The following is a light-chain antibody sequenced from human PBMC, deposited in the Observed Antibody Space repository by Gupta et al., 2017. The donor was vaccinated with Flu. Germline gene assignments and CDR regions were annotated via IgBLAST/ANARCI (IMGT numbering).Light chain of an antibody. CDR2: AAS. Sequence: AVLMTQSPSSVSASVGDRLTITCRASRDIGKDLGWYQQKAGKAPQLLIFAASRLQSGVPSRFSGSGSGADFTLTITSLQPEDYATYYCRQKYFFPKTFGQGTRVEVK. J-gene: IGKJ1*01. V-gene: IGKV1-6*01. CDR3: RQKYFFPKT. CDR1: RDIGKD.